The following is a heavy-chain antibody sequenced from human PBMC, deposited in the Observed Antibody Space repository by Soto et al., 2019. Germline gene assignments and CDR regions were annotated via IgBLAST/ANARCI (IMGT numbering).Heavy chain of an antibody. D-gene: IGHD2-2*01. V-gene: IGHV4-34*01. Sequence: QVQLQQWGAGLLKPSETLSLTCAVYGGSFSGYYWSWIRQPPGKGLEWIGEINHSGSTNYNPSLKCRVTISVDTSKNQFSLKLSSVTAADTAVYYCARAVGGYCSSTSCYDDAFDIWGQGTMVTVSS. CDR3: ARAVGGYCSSTSCYDDAFDI. J-gene: IGHJ3*02. CDR1: GGSFSGYY. CDR2: INHSGST.